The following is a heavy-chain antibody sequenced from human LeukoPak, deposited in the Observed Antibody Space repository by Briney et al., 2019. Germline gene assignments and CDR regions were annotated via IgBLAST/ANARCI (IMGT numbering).Heavy chain of an antibody. CDR1: GDSSISGTYY. V-gene: IGHV4-61*02. CDR3: ARSYYDYVWGSSLRYDY. D-gene: IGHD3-16*01. CDR2: IHPSGST. J-gene: IGHJ4*02. Sequence: SETLSLTCTVSGDSSISGTYYWSWIRQPAGKGLEWIGRIHPSGSTNYNPSLKSRVTISVDTSKNQFSLKLSSVTAADTAVYYCARSYYDYVWGSSLRYDYWGQGTLVTVSS.